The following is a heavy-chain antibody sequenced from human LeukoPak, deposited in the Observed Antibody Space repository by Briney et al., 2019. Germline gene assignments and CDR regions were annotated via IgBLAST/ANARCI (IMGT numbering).Heavy chain of an antibody. V-gene: IGHV1-69*05. J-gene: IGHJ3*02. CDR1: GGTFSNSG. CDR3: ARLAAAGYAFDI. CDR2: IIPIFGTA. D-gene: IGHD6-13*01. Sequence: ASVKVSCKASGGTFSNSGISWVRQAPGQGLEWMGGIIPIFGTANYAQKFQGRVTITTDESTSTAYMELGSLRSEDTAVYYCARLAAAGYAFDIWGQGTMVTVSS.